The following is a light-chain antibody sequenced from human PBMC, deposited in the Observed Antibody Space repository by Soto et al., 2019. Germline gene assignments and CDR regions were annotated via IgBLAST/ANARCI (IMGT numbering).Light chain of an antibody. CDR3: SSYAGSHTYV. CDR1: SSDVGGYNY. CDR2: EVT. V-gene: IGLV2-8*01. J-gene: IGLJ1*01. Sequence: QSVLTQPPSASGSPGQSVTISCTGTSSDVGGYNYVSWYQQHPGKAPQLIIYEVTKRPSGVPDRFSGSKPGNTASLTVSGLQPEDEAEYYCSSYAGSHTYVFGTGTKVTVL.